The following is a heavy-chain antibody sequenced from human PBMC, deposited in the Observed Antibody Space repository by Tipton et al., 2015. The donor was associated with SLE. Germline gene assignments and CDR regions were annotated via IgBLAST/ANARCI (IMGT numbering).Heavy chain of an antibody. CDR1: GGSFSGYY. CDR3: ARGGANLYYYDSSGYYY. Sequence: TLSLTCAVYGGSFSGYYWSWIRQPPGKGLEWIGEINHSGSTNYNPSLKSRVTISVDTSKNQFSLKLSSVTAADTAVYYCARGGANLYYYDSSGYYYWGQGTLVTVSS. V-gene: IGHV4-34*01. J-gene: IGHJ4*02. D-gene: IGHD3-22*01. CDR2: INHSGST.